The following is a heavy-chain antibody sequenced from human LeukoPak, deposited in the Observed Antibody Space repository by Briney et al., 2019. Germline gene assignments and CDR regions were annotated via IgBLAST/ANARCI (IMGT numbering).Heavy chain of an antibody. CDR1: GFTFSTYA. D-gene: IGHD1-26*01. V-gene: IGHV3-30*04. J-gene: IGHJ4*02. Sequence: PGGSLRLSCAASGFTFSTYAMHWIRQAPGKGLEWVAAISYGGSSENYADSVKGRFTVSRDNSKSTLYLQMNSLTPDDTSVYYCSRSPGILGTNYFDYWGQGTLVTVSS. CDR2: ISYGGSSE. CDR3: SRSPGILGTNYFDY.